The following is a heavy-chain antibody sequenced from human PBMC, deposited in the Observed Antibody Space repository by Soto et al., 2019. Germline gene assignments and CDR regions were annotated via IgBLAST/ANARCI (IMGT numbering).Heavy chain of an antibody. J-gene: IGHJ6*02. D-gene: IGHD6-19*01. CDR1: EFTFSNYG. CDR3: ARDDIPGRAVAIYGMDV. CDR2: IWYDGGNK. Sequence: ESGGGVVQPGRSLRLSCAASEFTFSNYGMHWVRQAPGKGLEWVAVIWYDGGNKYYADSVKGRFTISRDNSKNTLYLQMNSLRAEDTAVYYCARDDIPGRAVAIYGMDVWGQGTTVTVSS. V-gene: IGHV3-33*01.